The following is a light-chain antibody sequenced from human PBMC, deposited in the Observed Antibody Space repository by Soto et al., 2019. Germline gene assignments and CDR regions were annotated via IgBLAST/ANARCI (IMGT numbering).Light chain of an antibody. J-gene: IGLJ2*01. CDR3: ASWDVSLVV. CDR2: SNN. V-gene: IGLV1-44*01. CDR1: SSNIGTNT. Sequence: QSVLTQPPSASGTPGQRVTISCSGSSSNIGTNTVIWYQQLPGTAPKLLIYSNNQRPSGVPDRFSGSKSGTSASLASSGLQSEDEADYYCASWDVSLVVFGGGTKLTVL.